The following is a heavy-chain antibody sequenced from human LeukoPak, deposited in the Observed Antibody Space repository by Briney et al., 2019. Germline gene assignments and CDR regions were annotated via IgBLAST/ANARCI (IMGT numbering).Heavy chain of an antibody. Sequence: SETLSLTCTVSGGSISSGAYYWTWIRHYPGKGLELIGYIYNSGTTYYNPSLKSRVTMSVDTSKNQFSLKLSSVTAADTAVYYCARGRPSIAAAVGAFDIWGQGTMVTVSS. CDR1: GGSISSGAYY. D-gene: IGHD6-13*01. CDR2: IYNSGTT. CDR3: ARGRPSIAAAVGAFDI. J-gene: IGHJ3*02. V-gene: IGHV4-31*03.